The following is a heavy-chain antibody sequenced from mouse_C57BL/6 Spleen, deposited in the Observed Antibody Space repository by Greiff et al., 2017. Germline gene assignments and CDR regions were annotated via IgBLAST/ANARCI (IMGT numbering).Heavy chain of an antibody. CDR2: IHPNSGST. V-gene: IGHV1-64*01. CDR3: ERSYDGYYGWLAY. Sequence: QVQLQQPGAELVKPGASVKLSCKASGYTFTSYWMPWVKQRPGQGLEWIGMIHPNSGSTNYNEKFKSKATLTVDKSPSTPYMQLISSAAEDSEVYYCERSYDGYYGWLAYWGQGTLVTVSA. J-gene: IGHJ3*01. D-gene: IGHD2-3*01. CDR1: GYTFTSYW.